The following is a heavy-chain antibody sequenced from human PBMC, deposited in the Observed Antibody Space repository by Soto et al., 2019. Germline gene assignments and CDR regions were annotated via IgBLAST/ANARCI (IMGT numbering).Heavy chain of an antibody. CDR1: GGSISSYY. V-gene: IGHV4-59*01. CDR2: IHDSGTT. CDR3: ARVDGEWDAFDI. D-gene: IGHD3-10*01. Sequence: VQLQESGPGLVKPSETLSLTCTVSGGSISSYYWGWIRQPPGQGLEWIGYIHDSGTTNYNPSLRSRVSISVDTSKPQFSLKLNYVTAADSAVYYCARVDGEWDAFDIWGQGTMVTVSS. J-gene: IGHJ3*02.